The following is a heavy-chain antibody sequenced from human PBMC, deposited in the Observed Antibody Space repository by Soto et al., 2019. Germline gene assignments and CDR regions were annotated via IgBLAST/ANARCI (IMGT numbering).Heavy chain of an antibody. D-gene: IGHD3-22*01. V-gene: IGHV3-30*18. CDR1: GFTFSSYG. Sequence: GGSLRLSCAASGFTFSSYGMHWVRQAPGKGLEWVAVISYDGSNKYYADSVKGRFTISRDNSKNTLYLQMNSLRAEDTAVYYCAKDTKGGYGSVIDYWGQGTLVTVSS. CDR3: AKDTKGGYGSVIDY. J-gene: IGHJ4*02. CDR2: ISYDGSNK.